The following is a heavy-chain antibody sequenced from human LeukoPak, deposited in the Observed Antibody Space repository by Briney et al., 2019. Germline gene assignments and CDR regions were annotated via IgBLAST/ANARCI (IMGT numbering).Heavy chain of an antibody. CDR3: ARNFNLLWS. D-gene: IGHD4-23*01. J-gene: IGHJ5*02. CDR2: IYHSGST. CDR1: GYSISSGFY. Sequence: ASETLSLTCTVSGYSISSGFYWGWIRQPPGKGLEWIGSIYHSGSTDYNPSLKSRVTISVDTSKNQFSLKLSSVTAADTAVYYCARNFNLLWSWGQGTPVTVSS. V-gene: IGHV4-38-2*02.